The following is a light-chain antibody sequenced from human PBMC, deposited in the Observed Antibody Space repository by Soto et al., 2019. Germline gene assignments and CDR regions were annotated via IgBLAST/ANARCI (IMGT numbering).Light chain of an antibody. J-gene: IGLJ2*01. CDR2: DVD. CDR1: NNDVGGFNF. CDR3: SSYTSRSTVI. Sequence: QSVLTQPASVSGSPGQSITISCTGTNNDVGGFNFVSWYQQRPGNVPKLLIYDVDDRPSGVSNRFSGSRSANTASLTISGLQAEDEADYYCSSYTSRSTVIFGGGTKLPVL. V-gene: IGLV2-14*01.